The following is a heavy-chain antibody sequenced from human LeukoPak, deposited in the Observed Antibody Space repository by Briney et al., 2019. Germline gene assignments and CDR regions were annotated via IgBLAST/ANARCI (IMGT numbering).Heavy chain of an antibody. CDR2: INHSGST. CDR1: GGSFSGYY. CDR3: ARGPAVEMATMGTPNLKNPFDY. D-gene: IGHD5-24*01. J-gene: IGHJ4*02. Sequence: SETLSLTCAVYGGSFSGYYWSWIRQPPGKGLEWIGEINHSGSTNYNPSLKSRVTISVDTSKNQFSLKLSSVTAADTAVYYCARGPAVEMATMGTPNLKNPFDYWGQGTLVTVSS. V-gene: IGHV4-34*01.